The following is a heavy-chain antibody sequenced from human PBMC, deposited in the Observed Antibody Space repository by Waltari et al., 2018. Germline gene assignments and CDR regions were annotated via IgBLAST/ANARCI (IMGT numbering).Heavy chain of an antibody. Sequence: QVQLVQSGAEVKKPGSSVKVSCKASGGTFSSYTISWVRQAPGQGRAWMGRISPILGIANYAQKFQGRVTITADKSTSTAYMELSSLRSEDTAVYYCARMGDIVATTAFDYWGQGTLVTVSS. D-gene: IGHD5-12*01. CDR2: ISPILGIA. CDR3: ARMGDIVATTAFDY. CDR1: GGTFSSYT. V-gene: IGHV1-69*02. J-gene: IGHJ4*02.